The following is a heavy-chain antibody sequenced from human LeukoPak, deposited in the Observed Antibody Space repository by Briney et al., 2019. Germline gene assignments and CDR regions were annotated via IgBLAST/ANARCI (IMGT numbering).Heavy chain of an antibody. V-gene: IGHV4-30-4*01. J-gene: IGHJ4*02. CDR1: GSSISSGDYY. D-gene: IGHD1-14*01. CDR2: IYYSGST. CDR3: AGRKPYYFDY. Sequence: SETLSLTCTVSGSSISSGDYYWSWIRQPPGKGLEWIGYIYYSGSTYYNPSLKSRVTISVDTSKNQFSLKLSSVTAADTAVYYCAGRKPYYFDYWGQGTLVTVSS.